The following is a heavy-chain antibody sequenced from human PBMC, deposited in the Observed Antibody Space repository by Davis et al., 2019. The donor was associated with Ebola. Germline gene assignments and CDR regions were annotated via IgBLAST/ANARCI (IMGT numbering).Heavy chain of an antibody. CDR3: ARRGRGYD. D-gene: IGHD1-1*01. V-gene: IGHV4-39*02. CDR2: ISNSGST. CDR1: GGSISSDNNH. J-gene: IGHJ1*01. Sequence: PGGSLRLSCIVSGGSISSDNNHWGWIRQPPGRGLEWIGTISNSGSTFYNPSLKSRVTISADTSKNDFSLNLSSVTAADTAVYYCARRGRGYDWGQGTLVTVSS.